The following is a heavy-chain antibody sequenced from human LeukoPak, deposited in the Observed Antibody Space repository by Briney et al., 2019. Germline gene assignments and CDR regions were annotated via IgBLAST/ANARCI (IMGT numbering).Heavy chain of an antibody. CDR1: GFIVSSNY. D-gene: IGHD3-10*01. Sequence: PGGSLRRSCAASGFIVSSNYMSWVRQAPGKGLEWVSVIYSGGSIYYADSVKGRFTISRDNSKNFLYLQMNSLRAEDTALYYCARGYGSGSYTIFDYWGQGTLVTVSS. CDR3: ARGYGSGSYTIFDY. J-gene: IGHJ4*02. CDR2: IYSGGSI. V-gene: IGHV3-53*01.